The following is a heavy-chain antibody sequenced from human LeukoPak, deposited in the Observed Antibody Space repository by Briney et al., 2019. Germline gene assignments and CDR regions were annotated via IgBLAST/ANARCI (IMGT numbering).Heavy chain of an antibody. CDR1: GFTFSTCS. V-gene: IGHV3-48*04. Sequence: GGSLRLSCAASGFTFSTCSMNWVRQAPGKGLEWISYISSSSRTMYYADSVKGRFTISRDNAKKSLYLQMNSLRAEDTAVYYCARDLGLYDYGGNIDYWGQGTLVTVSS. J-gene: IGHJ4*02. D-gene: IGHD4-23*01. CDR2: ISSSSRTM. CDR3: ARDLGLYDYGGNIDY.